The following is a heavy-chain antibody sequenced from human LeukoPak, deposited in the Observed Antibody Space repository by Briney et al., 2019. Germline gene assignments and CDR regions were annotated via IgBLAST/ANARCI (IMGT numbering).Heavy chain of an antibody. CDR2: TYYKSAWYN. CDR3: ARGTGWPQFDY. J-gene: IGHJ4*02. D-gene: IGHD6-19*01. Sequence: SQTLSLTCAISGDSVSRDSIAWNWIRQSPSRGLEWLGRTYYKSAWYNDYAVSVKGRIIINPDTSKNQFSLHLNSVTPEDTAVYYCARGTGWPQFDYWGQGTLVTVSS. CDR1: GDSVSRDSIA. V-gene: IGHV6-1*01.